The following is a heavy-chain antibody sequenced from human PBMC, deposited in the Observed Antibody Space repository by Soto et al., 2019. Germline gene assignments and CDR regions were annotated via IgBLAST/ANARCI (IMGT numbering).Heavy chain of an antibody. CDR3: ARIAGASRGNDY. V-gene: IGHV6-1*01. D-gene: IGHD6-13*01. CDR1: GDSVSSNSAA. Sequence: QVQLQQSGPGLVKPSQTLSLTCAISGDSVSSNSAAWNWIRQSPSGGLEWLGRTYYRSKWSYDYAVSVQSRININPDTSQSQFCLQLSAVTPEDTAMYYCARIAGASRGNDYWGQGTLVTVSS. J-gene: IGHJ4*02. CDR2: TYYRSKWSY.